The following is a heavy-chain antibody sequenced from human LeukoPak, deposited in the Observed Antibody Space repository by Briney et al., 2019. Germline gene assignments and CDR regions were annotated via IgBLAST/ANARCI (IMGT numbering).Heavy chain of an antibody. CDR2: ISGSGGST. V-gene: IGHV3-23*01. CDR3: AKGRYSGSYYNWFDP. D-gene: IGHD1-26*01. CDR1: GFTFSSYA. J-gene: IGHJ5*02. Sequence: QPGGSLRLSCAASGFTFSSYAMYWVRQAPGKGLEWVSAISGSGGSTYYADSVKGRFTISRDTSKNTLYLQMNSLRAEDTAVYYCAKGRYSGSYYNWFDPWGQGTLVTVSS.